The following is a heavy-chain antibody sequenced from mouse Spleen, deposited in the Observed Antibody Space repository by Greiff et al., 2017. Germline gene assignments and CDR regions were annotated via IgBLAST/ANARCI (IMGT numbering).Heavy chain of an antibody. D-gene: IGHD2-5*01. CDR2: IYPGSGST. CDR1: GYTFTSYW. V-gene: IGHV1-55*01. J-gene: IGHJ3*01. CDR3: AREDSNSRAWFAY. Sequence: QVQLQQPGAELVKPGASVKMSCKASGYTFTSYWITWVKQRPGQGLEWIGDIYPGSGSTNYNEKFKSKATLTVDTSSSTAYMQLSSLTSEDSAVYYCAREDSNSRAWFAYWAKGLWSLSLQ.